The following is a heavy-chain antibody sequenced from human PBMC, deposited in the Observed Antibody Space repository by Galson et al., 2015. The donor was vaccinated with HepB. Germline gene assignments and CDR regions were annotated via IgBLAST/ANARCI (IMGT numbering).Heavy chain of an antibody. J-gene: IGHJ5*02. CDR3: ARARYSTSPPDH. CDR1: GYSFSKFG. D-gene: IGHD6-6*01. V-gene: IGHV1-18*01. CDR2: IGGYNGNA. Sequence: SVKVSCKASGYSFSKFGISWVRQAPGQGLEWMGWIGGYNGNANYAQKLQCRVTMTTDTSTSTAYMELRSLRSDDTAVYHCARARYSTSPPDHWGQGILVTVSS.